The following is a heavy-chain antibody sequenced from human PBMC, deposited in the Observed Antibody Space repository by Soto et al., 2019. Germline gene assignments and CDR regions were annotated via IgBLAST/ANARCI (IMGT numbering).Heavy chain of an antibody. CDR3: ARSQGSSTSLEIYYYYYYGMDV. J-gene: IGHJ6*02. CDR2: IIPIPGTA. V-gene: IGHV1-69*01. CDR1: GGTFGSYA. Sequence: QVQLVQSGAEVKKPGSSVKVSCKASGGTFGSYAISWVLQAPGQGLEWMGGIIPIPGTANYAQKFQGRVMIAADESTSTAYMELSSLRSEDTAVYYCARSQGSSTSLEIYYYYYYGMDVWGQGTTVTVSS. D-gene: IGHD2-2*01.